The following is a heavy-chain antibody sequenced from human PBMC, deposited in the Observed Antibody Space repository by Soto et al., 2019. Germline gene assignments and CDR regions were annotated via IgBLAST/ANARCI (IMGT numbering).Heavy chain of an antibody. Sequence: SETLSLTCAVSGGSISSGGYSWSWVRQPPGKGLEWIGYIYHSGSTYYNPSLKSRVTISVDRPKNQFSLKLSSVTAADTAVYYCARVRITIFAFDIWGQGTMVTVSS. J-gene: IGHJ3*02. CDR1: GGSISSGGYS. V-gene: IGHV4-30-2*01. CDR2: IYHSGST. CDR3: ARVRITIFAFDI. D-gene: IGHD3-9*01.